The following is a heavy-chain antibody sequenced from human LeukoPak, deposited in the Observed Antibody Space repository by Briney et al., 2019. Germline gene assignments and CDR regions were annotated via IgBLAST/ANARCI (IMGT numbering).Heavy chain of an antibody. CDR2: IYYSGST. J-gene: IGHJ4*02. CDR3: ARLDLGMPHCFDY. D-gene: IGHD7-27*01. V-gene: IGHV4-39*01. Sequence: PSETLSLTCAVSGGSISSGDYYWGWIRQPPGKGLEWIGSIYYSGSTYYNPSLKSRVTISVDTSKNQFSLKLSSVTAADTAVYYCARLDLGMPHCFDYWGQGTLVTVSS. CDR1: GGSISSGDYY.